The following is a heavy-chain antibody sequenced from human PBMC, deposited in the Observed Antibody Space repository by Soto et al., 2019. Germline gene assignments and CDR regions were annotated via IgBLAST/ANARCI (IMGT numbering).Heavy chain of an antibody. V-gene: IGHV3-23*01. D-gene: IGHD3-22*01. J-gene: IGHJ6*02. Sequence: PGGSLRLSCAASGFTFSSYAMSWVRQAPGKGLEWVSAISGSGGSTYYADSVKGRFTISRDNSKNTLYLQMNSLRAEDTAVYYCAKAVNYYDSSVPPYGMDVWGQGTTVTVSS. CDR2: ISGSGGST. CDR1: GFTFSSYA. CDR3: AKAVNYYDSSVPPYGMDV.